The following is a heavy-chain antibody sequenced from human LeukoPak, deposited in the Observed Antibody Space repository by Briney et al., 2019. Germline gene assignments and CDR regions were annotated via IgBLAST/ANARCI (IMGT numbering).Heavy chain of an antibody. V-gene: IGHV3-53*01. CDR1: GFIVNSNY. D-gene: IGHD1-26*01. Sequence: GGSLRLSCAASGFIVNSNYLDWVRQAPGKGLEWVSVLYSDDTTYYADSVKGRFTISRDNSKNTLYLQMNNLRAEDTAVYYCARGGGYYAIDYWGQGTLVTVSS. CDR3: ARGGGYYAIDY. J-gene: IGHJ4*02. CDR2: LYSDDTT.